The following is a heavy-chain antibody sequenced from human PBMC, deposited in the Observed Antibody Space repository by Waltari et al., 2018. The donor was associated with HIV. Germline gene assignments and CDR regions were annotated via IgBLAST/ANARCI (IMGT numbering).Heavy chain of an antibody. CDR1: GYSFTSYW. D-gene: IGHD6-19*01. Sequence: EVQLVQSGAEVKKPGESLKISCKGSGYSFTSYWIGWVRQMPGKGLEWMGIIYPGDSDTRYSPSFQGQVTISADKSISTAYLQWSSLKASDTAMYYCARQRSLDSSGWYADYWGQGTLVTVSS. V-gene: IGHV5-51*01. J-gene: IGHJ4*02. CDR3: ARQRSLDSSGWYADY. CDR2: IYPGDSDT.